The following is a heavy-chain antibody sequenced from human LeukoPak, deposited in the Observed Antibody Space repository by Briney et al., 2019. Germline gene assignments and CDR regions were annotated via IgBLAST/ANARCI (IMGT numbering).Heavy chain of an antibody. CDR3: ARDTLLYADSPDAFDM. V-gene: IGHV3-48*02. CDR1: GFTFSSYG. D-gene: IGHD4-17*01. J-gene: IGHJ3*02. Sequence: GGSLRLSCVASGFTFSSYGMIWVRQAPGKGLEWVSYISSSSSTIQYADSVKGRFTISRDNAKNSLYLQMNSLRDEDTAVYYCARDTLLYADSPDAFDMWGQGTMVTVSS. CDR2: ISSSSSTI.